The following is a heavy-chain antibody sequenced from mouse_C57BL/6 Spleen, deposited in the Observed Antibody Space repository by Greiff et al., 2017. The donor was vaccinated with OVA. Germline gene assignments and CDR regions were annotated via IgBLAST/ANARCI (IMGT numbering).Heavy chain of an antibody. CDR3: AVYYDYDAWFAY. CDR2: ISYDGSN. Sequence: EESGPGLVKPSQSLSLTCSVTGYSITSGYYWNWIRQFPGNKLEWMGYISYDGSNNYNPSLKNRISITRDTSKNQFFLKLNSVTTEDTATYYCAVYYDYDAWFAYWGQGTLVTVSA. D-gene: IGHD2-4*01. CDR1: GYSITSGYY. J-gene: IGHJ3*01. V-gene: IGHV3-6*01.